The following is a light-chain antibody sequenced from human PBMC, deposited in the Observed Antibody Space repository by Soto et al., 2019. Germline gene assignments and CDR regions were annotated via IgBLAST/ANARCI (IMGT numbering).Light chain of an antibody. Sequence: AIPMTQSPSSLSASVGDRVTITCRASQDIRNDLGWYQVKPGKAPKVLIYAASSLQMGVPPRFSGSGSGTDFTLTISSLQPEDFATYYCLQDYNYPRTFGQGTKVEI. CDR3: LQDYNYPRT. V-gene: IGKV1-6*01. CDR2: AAS. J-gene: IGKJ1*01. CDR1: QDIRND.